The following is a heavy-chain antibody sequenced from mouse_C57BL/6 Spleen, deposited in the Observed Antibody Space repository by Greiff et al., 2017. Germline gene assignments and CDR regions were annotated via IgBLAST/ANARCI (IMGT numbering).Heavy chain of an antibody. Sequence: QVQLQQPGAELVKPGASVKLSCKASGYTFTSYWMHWVKQRPGQGLEWIGMIHPNSGSTNYNEKFKSKATLTVDKSSSTAYMQLSSLTSEDSAVYYCARDYYSNLYYFDYWGQGTTLTVSS. CDR2: IHPNSGST. CDR3: ARDYYSNLYYFDY. D-gene: IGHD2-5*01. J-gene: IGHJ2*01. V-gene: IGHV1-64*01. CDR1: GYTFTSYW.